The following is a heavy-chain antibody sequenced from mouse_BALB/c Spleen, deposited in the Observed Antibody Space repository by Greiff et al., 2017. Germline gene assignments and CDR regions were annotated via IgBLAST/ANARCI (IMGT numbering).Heavy chain of an antibody. Sequence: QVQLQQSGAELARPGASVKLSCKASGYTFTSYWMQWVKQRPGQGLEWIGAIYPGDGDTRYTQKFKGKATLTADKSSSTAYMQLSSLASEDSAVYYCASGGSWFAYWGQGTLVTVSA. J-gene: IGHJ3*01. CDR3: ASGGSWFAY. CDR1: GYTFTSYW. V-gene: IGHV1-87*01. CDR2: IYPGDGDT.